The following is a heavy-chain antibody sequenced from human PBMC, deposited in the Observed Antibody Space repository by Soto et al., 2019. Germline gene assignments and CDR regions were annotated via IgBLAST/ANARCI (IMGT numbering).Heavy chain of an antibody. J-gene: IGHJ6*02. CDR3: ATSLDV. CDR2: ISSSSSTI. Sequence: EVQLVESGGGLVQPGGSLRLSCAASGFTFSSYSMNWVRQAPGKGLEWVSYISSSSSTIYYADSVKGRFTISRDNAKNALYLQMKGLRAEDPAVYYCATSLDVWGQGTTVTVSS. V-gene: IGHV3-48*01. CDR1: GFTFSSYS.